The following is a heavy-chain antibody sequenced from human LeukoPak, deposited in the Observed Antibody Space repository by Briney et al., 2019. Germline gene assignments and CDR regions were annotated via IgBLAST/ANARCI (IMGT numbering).Heavy chain of an antibody. J-gene: IGHJ3*02. CDR2: IYSDGST. CDR3: ARELREHGVFDI. D-gene: IGHD1-26*01. V-gene: IGHV3-53*01. CDR1: GFTFDDYA. Sequence: GGSLRLSCAASGFTFDDYAMHWVRQAPGKGLEWVSEIYSDGSTYYAASVKGRFSISRDNSKNTVYLQMNSLRAEDTAVYYCARELREHGVFDIWGQGTMVTVSS.